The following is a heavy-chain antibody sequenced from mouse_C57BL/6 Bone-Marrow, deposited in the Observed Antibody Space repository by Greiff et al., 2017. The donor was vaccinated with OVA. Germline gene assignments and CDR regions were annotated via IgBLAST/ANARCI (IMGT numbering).Heavy chain of an antibody. Sequence: DVMLVESGGGLVQPGGSLKLSCAASGFTFSDYGMAWVRQAPRKGPEWVAFISNLAYSIYYADTVTGRFTISRENAKNTLYLEMSSLRSEDTAMYYCARLGLPYYYGSRGYAMDYWGQGTSVTVSS. CDR2: ISNLAYSI. CDR1: GFTFSDYG. CDR3: ARLGLPYYYGSRGYAMDY. V-gene: IGHV5-15*01. D-gene: IGHD1-1*01. J-gene: IGHJ4*01.